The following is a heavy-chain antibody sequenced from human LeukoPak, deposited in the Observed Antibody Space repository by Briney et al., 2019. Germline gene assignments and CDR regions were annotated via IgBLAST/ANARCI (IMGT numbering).Heavy chain of an antibody. CDR2: INNDGTAT. D-gene: IGHD2/OR15-2a*01. CDR3: TGGSDKVLSGEYYYYMDV. CDR1: GFTFNDFW. V-gene: IGHV3-74*01. Sequence: GGSLRLSCAASGFTFNDFWMHWFRQVPGKGLVWVSGINNDGTATYYADSVKGRFTISRDSAKNSLALQMHSLRAEDTAVYYCTGGSDKVLSGEYYYYMDVWGTGTTVTVSS. J-gene: IGHJ6*03.